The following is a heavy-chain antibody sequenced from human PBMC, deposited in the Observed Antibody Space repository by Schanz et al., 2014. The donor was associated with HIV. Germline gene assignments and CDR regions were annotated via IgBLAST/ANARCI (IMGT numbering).Heavy chain of an antibody. J-gene: IGHJ4*02. CDR1: GFMFRNYA. V-gene: IGHV3-15*01. CDR3: VTDRYYLQFDN. D-gene: IGHD1-26*01. Sequence: EVQLLESGGGLAQPGGSLRLSCVTSGFMFRNYAMSWVRQAPGKGLEWVGQAKGSSRAGEIDYAAPVKGRFTISRDDSRNTLYLQMNSLKTEDTGLYYCVTDRYYLQFDNWGPGTLVTVSS. CDR2: AKGSSRAGEI.